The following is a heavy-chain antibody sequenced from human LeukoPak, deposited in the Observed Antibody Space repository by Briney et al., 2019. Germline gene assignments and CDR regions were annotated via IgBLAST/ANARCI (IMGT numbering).Heavy chain of an antibody. D-gene: IGHD3-22*01. Sequence: ASVKVSCKAFGYTFTSYYMHWVRQVPGQGLEWMGIINPSGGSTSYAQKFQGRVTMTRDTSTSTVYMELSSLRSEDTAVYYCASGTYYYDSSGYYYAGVFDYWGQGTLVTVSS. CDR2: INPSGGST. J-gene: IGHJ4*02. CDR1: GYTFTSYY. V-gene: IGHV1-46*01. CDR3: ASGTYYYDSSGYYYAGVFDY.